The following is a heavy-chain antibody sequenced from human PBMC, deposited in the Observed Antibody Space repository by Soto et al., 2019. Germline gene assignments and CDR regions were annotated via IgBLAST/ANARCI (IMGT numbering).Heavy chain of an antibody. J-gene: IGHJ6*02. CDR2: IYPGDSDT. Sequence: EVQLVQSGAEVKKPGESLKISCKGSGYSFTSYWIGWMRQMPGKGLEWMGIIYPGDSDTRYSQSLQGQVTISADKSISTDYLQGSSLEASDTPLYYCGRQWLEPNCDYGMDVWGQGTTVTVSS. CDR3: GRQWLEPNCDYGMDV. CDR1: GYSFTSYW. D-gene: IGHD6-19*01. V-gene: IGHV5-51*01.